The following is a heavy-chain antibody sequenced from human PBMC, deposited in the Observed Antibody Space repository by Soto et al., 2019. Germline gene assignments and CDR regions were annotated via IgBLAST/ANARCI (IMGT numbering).Heavy chain of an antibody. CDR2: ISGSGGST. CDR3: AKLSLDDFWSLRGVPGAFDI. V-gene: IGHV3-23*01. CDR1: GFTFSSYA. Sequence: EVQLLESGGGLVQPGGSLRLSCAASGFTFSSYAMSWVRQAPGKGLEWVSAISGSGGSTYYADSVKGRFTISRDNSKNPLYLQMNSLRAEDTAVYYCAKLSLDDFWSLRGVPGAFDIWGQGTMVTVSS. J-gene: IGHJ3*02. D-gene: IGHD3-3*01.